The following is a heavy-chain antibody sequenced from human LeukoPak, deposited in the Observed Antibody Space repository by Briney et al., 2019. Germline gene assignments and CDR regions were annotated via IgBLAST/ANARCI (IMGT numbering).Heavy chain of an antibody. CDR3: AREGGFYRPLDY. V-gene: IGHV4-4*02. CDR2: VHLDGRT. D-gene: IGHD3-3*01. CDR1: GGSVTGTNW. Sequence: PSETLSLTCGVSGGSVTGTNWWTWRRQPPGKGLEWIGEVHLDGRTNYNPSLKSRLTMSVDLSENHVSLKLTSVTAADTAVYYCAREGGFYRPLDYSGQGTLVTVSS. J-gene: IGHJ4*02.